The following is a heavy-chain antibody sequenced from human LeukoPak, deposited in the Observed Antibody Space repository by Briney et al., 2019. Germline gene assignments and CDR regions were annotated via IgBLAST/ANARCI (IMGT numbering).Heavy chain of an antibody. J-gene: IGHJ4*02. CDR1: GYTFTGYY. D-gene: IGHD3-22*01. CDR3: ARSSTAVVCYFGF. V-gene: IGHV1-2*02. Sequence: ASVKVSCKASGYTFTGYYMHWVRQAPGQGLESMGWINPNSGGTNYAQKFQGRVTMTRDTSISTAYMELSRLRSDDTAVYYCARSSTAVVCYFGFWGQGTLVTVS. CDR2: INPNSGGT.